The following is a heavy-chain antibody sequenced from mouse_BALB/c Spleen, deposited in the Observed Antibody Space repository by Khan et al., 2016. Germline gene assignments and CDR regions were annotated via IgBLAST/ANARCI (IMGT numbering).Heavy chain of an antibody. CDR1: DYAFSSYW. CDR2: IYPGDGDT. Sequence: QVQLQQPGAELVRPGSSVKISCKASDYAFSSYWMNWVKQRPGQGLEWIGQIYPGDGDTNYNGKFKGKATLTADKSSSTVYMQLSSLTSEDSAVYVCARGILLRLFYAMDYWGQGTSVTVSS. V-gene: IGHV1-80*01. D-gene: IGHD6-2*01. J-gene: IGHJ4*01. CDR3: ARGILLRLFYAMDY.